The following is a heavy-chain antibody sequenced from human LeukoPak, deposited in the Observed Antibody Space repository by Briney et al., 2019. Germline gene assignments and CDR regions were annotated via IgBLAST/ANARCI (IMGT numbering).Heavy chain of an antibody. J-gene: IGHJ6*03. D-gene: IGHD3-16*01. CDR1: GYTFTDHY. CDR3: AGGPYYYYYMDV. CDR2: MNSKSGGT. Sequence: ASVKVSCKASGYTFTDHYMHWVRQAPGQGLEWMGWMNSKSGGTNYAQKFQGRVTMTRDTSIRTAYMDLSSLTSDDTAVYYCAGGPYYYYYMDVWGKGTTVTVSS. V-gene: IGHV1-2*02.